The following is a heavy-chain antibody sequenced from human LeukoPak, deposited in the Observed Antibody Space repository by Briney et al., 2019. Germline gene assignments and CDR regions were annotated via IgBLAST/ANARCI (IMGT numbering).Heavy chain of an antibody. V-gene: IGHV4-34*01. D-gene: IGHD6-19*01. J-gene: IGHJ6*02. CDR3: ARGIGVAVADHYYYGMDV. CDR1: GGSFSGYY. CDR2: INHSGST. Sequence: SETLSLTCAVYGGSFSGYYWSWIRQPPGKGLEWIGEINHSGSTNYNPSLKSRVTISVDTSKNQFSLKLSSVTAADTAVYYCARGIGVAVADHYYYGMDVWGQGTTVTVSS.